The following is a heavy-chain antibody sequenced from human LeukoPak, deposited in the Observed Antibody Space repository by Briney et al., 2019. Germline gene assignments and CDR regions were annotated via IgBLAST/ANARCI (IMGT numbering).Heavy chain of an antibody. CDR3: ATVFDF. Sequence: PGGSLRLSCAASGFTFSSNWMHWVRQVPGKGLVWVARIDDVGSGTSYADSVKGRFTISRDVAKNTVYLQMNSLRAEDTAVYYCATVFDFWGQGTLVTVSS. J-gene: IGHJ5*01. D-gene: IGHD2-21*02. CDR1: GFTFSSNW. V-gene: IGHV3-74*01. CDR2: IDDVGSGT.